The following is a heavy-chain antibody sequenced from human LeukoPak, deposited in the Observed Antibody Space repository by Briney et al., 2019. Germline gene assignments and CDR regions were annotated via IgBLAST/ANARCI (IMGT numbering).Heavy chain of an antibody. J-gene: IGHJ4*02. CDR1: GFTFSTYT. V-gene: IGHV3-21*01. Sequence: GGLRLSCVASGFTFSTYTMVWVRQAPGKGLEWVSSISSSSSYIFNADSVKGRFTISRDNSKNTVHLQMNSLRTEDTAVYSCAKDQWLVLDYWGQGTLVTVSS. D-gene: IGHD6-19*01. CDR2: ISSSSSYI. CDR3: AKDQWLVLDY.